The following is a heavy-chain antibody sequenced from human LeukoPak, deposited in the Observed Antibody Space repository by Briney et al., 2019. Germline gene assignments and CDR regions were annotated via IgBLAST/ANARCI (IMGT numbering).Heavy chain of an antibody. J-gene: IGHJ5*02. Sequence: GGSLRLSCAASGFTFSTYAMSWVRQAPGKGLEWVSSISGSDSGTYYADSVKGRFTISRDNSKNTLYLQMNSLRAEDTAVYYCAKDPRELGHNWFDPWGQGTLVTVSS. CDR2: ISGSDSGT. CDR3: AKDPRELGHNWFDP. D-gene: IGHD3-10*01. CDR1: GFTFSTYA. V-gene: IGHV3-23*01.